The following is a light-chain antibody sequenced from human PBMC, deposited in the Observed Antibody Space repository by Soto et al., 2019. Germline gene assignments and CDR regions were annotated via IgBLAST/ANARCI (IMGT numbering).Light chain of an antibody. CDR3: QQFHGYSGYT. V-gene: IGKV1-5*03. CDR1: QSISNW. CDR2: KAF. Sequence: DIQMTQSPSTLSASVGDRVTITCRASQSISNWLAWYQQKPGKAPKLLIYKAFTLESGAPSRFSGSGSGTEFTLTISSLQPDDFATYYCQQFHGYSGYTFGQGTKLEIK. J-gene: IGKJ2*01.